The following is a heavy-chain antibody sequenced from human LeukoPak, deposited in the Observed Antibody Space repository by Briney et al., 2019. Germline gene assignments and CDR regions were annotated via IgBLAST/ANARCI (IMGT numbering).Heavy chain of an antibody. V-gene: IGHV4-39*07. D-gene: IGHD6-19*01. CDR3: ARLDAVAGPPGAFDI. CDR1: GGSISSSSYY. Sequence: SETLSLTCTVSGGSISSSSYYWGWIRQPPGKGLEWIGSIYYSGSTYYNPSLKSRVTISVDTSKNQFSLKLSSVTAADTAVYYCARLDAVAGPPGAFDIWGQGTMVTVSS. CDR2: IYYSGST. J-gene: IGHJ3*02.